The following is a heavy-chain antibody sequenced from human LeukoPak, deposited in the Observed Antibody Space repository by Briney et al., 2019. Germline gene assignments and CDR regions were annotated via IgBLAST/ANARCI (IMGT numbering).Heavy chain of an antibody. CDR2: ISGSGGST. J-gene: IGHJ4*02. Sequence: GGSLRLSCAASGFTFSSYSMNWVRQAPGKGLEWVSAISGSGGSTYYADSVKGRFTISRDNSKNTLYLQMNSLRAEDTAVYYCAKDHPHSDIVVVPAAIGFDYWGQGTLVTVSS. CDR3: AKDHPHSDIVVVPAAIGFDY. D-gene: IGHD2-2*01. CDR1: GFTFSSYS. V-gene: IGHV3-23*01.